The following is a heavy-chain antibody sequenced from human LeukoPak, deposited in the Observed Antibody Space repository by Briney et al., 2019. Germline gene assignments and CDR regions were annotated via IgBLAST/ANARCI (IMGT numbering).Heavy chain of an antibody. CDR2: MSADGINT. CDR1: GFIFSDYA. V-gene: IGHV3-30-3*01. J-gene: IGHJ5*01. D-gene: IGHD6-19*01. CDR3: ARDAGSAWISWFDS. Sequence: GTSLRLSCTASGFIFSDYAMHWVRQAPGKGLEWVAVMSADGINTFYAASVRGRFTISRDNSKGTVNLQMNSLTSEDTAVYYCARDAGSAWISWFDSWGQGSLVALSS.